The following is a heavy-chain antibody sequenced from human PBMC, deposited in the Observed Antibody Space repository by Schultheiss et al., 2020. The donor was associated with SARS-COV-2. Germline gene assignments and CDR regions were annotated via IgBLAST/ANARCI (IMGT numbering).Heavy chain of an antibody. CDR1: GGSFSGYY. Sequence: SQTLSLTCAVYGGSFSGYYWSWIRQPAGKGLEWIGRIYTSGSTNYNPSLKSRVTMSVDTSKNQFSLKLSSVTAADTAVYYCARVPEYSGSYPGAFDIWGQGTMVTVSS. CDR3: ARVPEYSGSYPGAFDI. V-gene: IGHV4-59*10. CDR2: IYTSGST. D-gene: IGHD1-26*01. J-gene: IGHJ3*02.